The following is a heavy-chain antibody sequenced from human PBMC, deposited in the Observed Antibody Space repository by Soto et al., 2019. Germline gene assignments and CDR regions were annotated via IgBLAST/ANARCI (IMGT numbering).Heavy chain of an antibody. Sequence: GGSLRLSCEASGFKFGDYAMHWVRQAPGKGLEWVSGVSWNSEIVGYADSVKGRFTIPRDNAKNSLYLEMNSLRTEDTALYYCAKDRGLCSGNKCSSLYYYYGMDVWGQGTTVTVSS. D-gene: IGHD3-3*01. J-gene: IGHJ6*02. CDR1: GFKFGDYA. CDR3: AKDRGLCSGNKCSSLYYYYGMDV. V-gene: IGHV3-9*01. CDR2: VSWNSEIV.